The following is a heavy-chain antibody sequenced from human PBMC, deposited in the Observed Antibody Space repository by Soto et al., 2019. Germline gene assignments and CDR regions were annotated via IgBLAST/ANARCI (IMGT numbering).Heavy chain of an antibody. D-gene: IGHD2-15*01. Sequence: QITLKESGPTLVKPTQTLTLTCTFSGFSLSTSGVGVGWIRQPPGKALEWLALIYWDDDKRYSPSLKSRLTITKDTSNKQVVLTMTNMDPVDTAPYYCAHMSVYCSGGSWYLFDYWGQGTLVTVSS. CDR2: IYWDDDK. CDR3: AHMSVYCSGGSWYLFDY. J-gene: IGHJ4*02. V-gene: IGHV2-5*02. CDR1: GFSLSTSGVG.